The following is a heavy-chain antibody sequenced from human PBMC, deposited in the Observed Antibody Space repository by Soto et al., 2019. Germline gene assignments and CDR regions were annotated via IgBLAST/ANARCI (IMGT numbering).Heavy chain of an antibody. J-gene: IGHJ4*02. CDR1: GGTFSSYT. CDR3: ARGYYDSSGYYYFPGYFDY. CDR2: IIPILGIA. V-gene: IGHV1-69*02. D-gene: IGHD3-22*01. Sequence: SVKVSCKASGGTFSSYTISWVRQAPGQGLEWMGRIIPILGIANYAQKFQGRVTITADKSTSTAYMELSSLRSEDTAVYYCARGYYDSSGYYYFPGYFDYWGQGTLVTVSS.